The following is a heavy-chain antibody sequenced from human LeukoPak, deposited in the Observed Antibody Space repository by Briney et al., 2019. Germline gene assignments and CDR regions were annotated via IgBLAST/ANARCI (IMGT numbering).Heavy chain of an antibody. CDR1: GGSISSSSYY. CDR3: VRFVGDMEVVVAATADY. Sequence: PSETLSLTCTVSGGSISSSSYYWGWIRQPPGKGLEWIGSIYYSGSTYYNPSLRSRVTISVDTSKNQFSLKLSSVTAADTAVYHCVRFVGDMEVVVAATADYWGQGTQVTVSS. D-gene: IGHD2-15*01. J-gene: IGHJ4*02. CDR2: IYYSGST. V-gene: IGHV4-39*01.